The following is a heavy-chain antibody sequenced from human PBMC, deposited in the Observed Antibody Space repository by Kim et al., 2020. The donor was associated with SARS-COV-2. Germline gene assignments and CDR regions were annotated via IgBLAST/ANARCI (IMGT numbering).Heavy chain of an antibody. D-gene: IGHD2-21*01. J-gene: IGHJ2*01. CDR1: GGSISSSSYY. Sequence: SETLSLTCTVSGGSISSSSYYWGWIRQPPGKGLEWIGSIYYSGSTYYNPSLKSRVTISVDTSKNQFSLKLSSVTAADTAVYYCARHLKVRRSWYFDLWGRGTLVTVSS. CDR2: IYYSGST. CDR3: ARHLKVRRSWYFDL. V-gene: IGHV4-39*01.